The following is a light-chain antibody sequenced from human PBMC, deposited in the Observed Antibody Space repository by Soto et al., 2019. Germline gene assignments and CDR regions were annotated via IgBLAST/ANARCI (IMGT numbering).Light chain of an antibody. J-gene: IGKJ1*01. CDR1: QSVSDNY. CDR2: GAS. CDR3: QQYGSSGT. Sequence: EIVLTQSPGTLSLSPMEIATLSVMASQSVSDNYLAWYQQKPGQAPRLLIYGASNRATGIPDRFSGSGSGTDFTLTISRLETEDFAVYYCQQYGSSGTFGQGTKVDIK. V-gene: IGKV3-20*01.